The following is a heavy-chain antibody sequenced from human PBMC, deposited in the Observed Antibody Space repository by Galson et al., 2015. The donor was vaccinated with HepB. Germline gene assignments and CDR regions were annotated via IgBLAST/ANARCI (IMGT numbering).Heavy chain of an antibody. CDR2: INSDGSST. CDR1: GFTFSSYW. J-gene: IGHJ6*03. CDR3: ARRSGGSWPYYYYYYMDV. Sequence: SLRLSCAASGFTFSSYWMHWVRQAPGKGLVWVSRINSDGSSTSYADSVKGRFTISRDNAKNTLYLQMNSLRAEDTAVYYCARRSGGSWPYYYYYYMDVWGKGTTVTVSS. D-gene: IGHD6-13*01. V-gene: IGHV3-74*01.